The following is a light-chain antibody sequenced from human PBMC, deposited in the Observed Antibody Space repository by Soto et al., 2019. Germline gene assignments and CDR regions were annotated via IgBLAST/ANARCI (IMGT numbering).Light chain of an antibody. Sequence: IQMTQSPSTLSASVGDRVTITCRASQSISSWLAWYQQKPGKAPKLLIYDASSLESGVPSRFSGSGSGTEFTLTISSLQPDDFATYYCQQYNSYSPLTSGGRA. CDR1: QSISSW. CDR3: QQYNSYSPLT. J-gene: IGKJ4*01. CDR2: DAS. V-gene: IGKV1-5*01.